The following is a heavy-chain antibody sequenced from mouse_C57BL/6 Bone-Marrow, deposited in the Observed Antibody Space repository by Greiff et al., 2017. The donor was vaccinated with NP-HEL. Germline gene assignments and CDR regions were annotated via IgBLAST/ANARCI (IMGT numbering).Heavy chain of an antibody. CDR3: ARNGSSYGWYFDV. CDR2: IHPNSGST. V-gene: IGHV1-64*01. D-gene: IGHD1-1*01. J-gene: IGHJ1*03. CDR1: GYTFTSYW. Sequence: QVHVKQSGAELVKPGASVKLSCKASGYTFTSYWMHWVKQRPGQGLEWIGMIHPNSGSTNYNEKFKSKATLTVDKSSSTAYMQLSSLTSEDSAVYYCARNGSSYGWYFDVWGTGTTVTVSS.